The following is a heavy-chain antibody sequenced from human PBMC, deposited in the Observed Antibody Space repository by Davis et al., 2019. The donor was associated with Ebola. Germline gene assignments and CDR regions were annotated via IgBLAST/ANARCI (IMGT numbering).Heavy chain of an antibody. J-gene: IGHJ6*02. Sequence: ASVKVSCKASGYTFTSYAMHWVRQAPGQRLEWMGWINAGNGNTKYSQKFQGRVTITRDTSASTAYMELSSLRSEDTAVYYCARDLSDDYYYYGMDVWGQGTTVTVSS. CDR2: INAGNGNT. CDR1: GYTFTSYA. CDR3: ARDLSDDYYYYGMDV. V-gene: IGHV1-3*01.